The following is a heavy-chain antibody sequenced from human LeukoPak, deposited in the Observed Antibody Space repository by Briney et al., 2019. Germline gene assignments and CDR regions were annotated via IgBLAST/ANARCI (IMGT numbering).Heavy chain of an antibody. CDR2: FNPEDGKT. J-gene: IGHJ3*02. CDR3: ATDRINMVRGVSDAFDI. D-gene: IGHD3-10*01. CDR1: GYTLTELS. Sequence: ASVKVSCKGSGYTLTELSMHWVRQAPGKGLEWMGGFNPEDGKTIYAQKFQGRVTMTEDTSTNTAYMELSSLRSEDTAVYYCATDRINMVRGVSDAFDIWGQGTMVTVSS. V-gene: IGHV1-24*01.